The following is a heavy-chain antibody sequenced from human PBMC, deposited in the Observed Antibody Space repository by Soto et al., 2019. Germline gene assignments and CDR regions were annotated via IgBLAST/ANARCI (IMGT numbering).Heavy chain of an antibody. CDR2: ISYDGSNK. V-gene: IGHV3-30-3*01. J-gene: IGHJ3*02. D-gene: IGHD3-3*01. Sequence: GGSLRLSCAASGFTFSSYAMHWVRQAPGKGLEWVAVISYDGSNKYYADSVKGRFTISRDNSKNTLYLQMNSLRAEDTAVYYCAIPYDFWSGSDAFDIWGQGTMVTVSS. CDR1: GFTFSSYA. CDR3: AIPYDFWSGSDAFDI.